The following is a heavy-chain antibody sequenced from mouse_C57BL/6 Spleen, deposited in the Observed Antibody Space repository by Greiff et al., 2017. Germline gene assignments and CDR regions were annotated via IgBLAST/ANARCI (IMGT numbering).Heavy chain of an antibody. J-gene: IGHJ1*03. D-gene: IGHD3-3*01. CDR1: GFTFSSYA. V-gene: IGHV5-9-1*02. Sequence: EVKLMESGEGLVKPGGSLKLSCAASGFTFSSYAMSWVRQTPEKRLEWVAYISSGGDYIYYADTVKGRFTISRDNARNTLYLQMSSLKSEDTAMYYCTRGLGSFWYFDVWGTGTTVTVSS. CDR3: TRGLGSFWYFDV. CDR2: ISSGGDYI.